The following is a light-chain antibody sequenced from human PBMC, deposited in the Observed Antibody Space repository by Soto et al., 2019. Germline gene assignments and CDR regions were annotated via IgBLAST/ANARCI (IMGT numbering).Light chain of an antibody. Sequence: AIQLTQSPSSLSASVGDRVTISCRASQGISSALAWYQQKPGKPPKLLIYDISSLESGVPSRFSGSVSGTDFTLTIGSLQPEDFXTYYCQQFHNYPLTFGGGTKVEIK. CDR2: DIS. CDR1: QGISSA. J-gene: IGKJ4*01. V-gene: IGKV1D-13*01. CDR3: QQFHNYPLT.